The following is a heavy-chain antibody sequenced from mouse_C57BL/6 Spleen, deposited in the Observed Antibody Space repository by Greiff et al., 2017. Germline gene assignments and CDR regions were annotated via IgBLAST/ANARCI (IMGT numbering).Heavy chain of an antibody. CDR1: GFTFSSYA. CDR3: ARGVTTNWFAY. D-gene: IGHD2-2*01. Sequence: EVKLMESGGGLVKPGGSLKLSCAASGFTFSSYAMSWVRQTPEKRLEWVATISDGGSYTYYPDNVKGRFTISRDNAKNNLYLQMSHLKSEDTAMYYCARGVTTNWFAYWGQGTLVTVSA. V-gene: IGHV5-4*03. J-gene: IGHJ3*01. CDR2: ISDGGSYT.